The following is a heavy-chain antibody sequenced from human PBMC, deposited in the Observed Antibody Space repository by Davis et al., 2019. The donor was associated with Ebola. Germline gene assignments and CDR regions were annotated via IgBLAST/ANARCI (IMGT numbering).Heavy chain of an antibody. CDR2: IYYSGST. Sequence: MPSETLSLTCTVSGGSISSSSYYWGWIRQPPGKGLEWIGSIYYSGSTYYNPSLKSRVTISVDTSKNQFSLKLSSVTAADTAVYYCARQDYYSGMDVWGQGTTVIVSS. J-gene: IGHJ6*02. CDR1: GGSISSSSYY. CDR3: ARQDYYSGMDV. V-gene: IGHV4-39*01.